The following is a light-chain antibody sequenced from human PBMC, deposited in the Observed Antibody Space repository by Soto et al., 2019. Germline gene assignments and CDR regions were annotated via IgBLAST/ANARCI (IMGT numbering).Light chain of an antibody. V-gene: IGKV3-11*01. CDR1: QGIGDT. CDR3: QQRSNWPQIT. Sequence: ETAMTQSPATLSVSPGERATLSCRASQGIGDTLAWYQHKPGQTPRLLIYDTSTRATGVPARFSGSGSGTDFTLTISSLEPEDFAVYYCQQRSNWPQITFGQGTRLEIK. J-gene: IGKJ5*01. CDR2: DTS.